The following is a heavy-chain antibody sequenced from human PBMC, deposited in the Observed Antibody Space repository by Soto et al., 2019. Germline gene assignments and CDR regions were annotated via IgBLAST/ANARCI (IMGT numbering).Heavy chain of an antibody. CDR2: INGVGSST. V-gene: IGHV3-74*01. CDR3: ARGIRGKYGMDV. Sequence: EVQLVESGGGLVQPGGSLRLSCAASGFTFSDYWIHWVRQAPGKGLVWVSRINGVGSSTDYADSVKGRLTISRDNAENTVYLQMNSLSAEDTAVYYCARGIRGKYGMDVWGHGTTITVSS. J-gene: IGHJ6*02. D-gene: IGHD3-10*01. CDR1: GFTFSDYW.